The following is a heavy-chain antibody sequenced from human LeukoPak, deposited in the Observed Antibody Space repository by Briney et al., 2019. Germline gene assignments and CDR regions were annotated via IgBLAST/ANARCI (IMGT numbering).Heavy chain of an antibody. D-gene: IGHD3-22*01. V-gene: IGHV1-69*05. CDR3: ASRSGGTYYYDSSGGYDY. Sequence: SVKVSCKASGGTFSSYAISWVRQAPGQGLEWMGGIIPIFGTANYAQKFQGRVTITTDESTSTAYMELSSLRSEDTAVYYCASRSGGTYYYDSSGGYDYWGQGTLVTVSS. CDR1: GGTFSSYA. CDR2: IIPIFGTA. J-gene: IGHJ4*02.